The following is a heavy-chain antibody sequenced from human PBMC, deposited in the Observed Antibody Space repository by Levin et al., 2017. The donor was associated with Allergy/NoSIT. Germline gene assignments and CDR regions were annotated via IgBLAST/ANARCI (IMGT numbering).Heavy chain of an antibody. J-gene: IGHJ3*02. CDR3: ARENYDILTGYYGGVGATKRMAFDI. D-gene: IGHD3-9*01. CDR2: IYSGGST. Sequence: GGSLRLSCAASGFTVSSNYMSWVRQAPGKGLEWVSVIYSGGSTYYADSVKGRFTISRDNSKNTLYLQMNSLRAEDTAVYYCARENYDILTGYYGGVGATKRMAFDIWGQGTMVTVSS. CDR1: GFTVSSNY. V-gene: IGHV3-66*02.